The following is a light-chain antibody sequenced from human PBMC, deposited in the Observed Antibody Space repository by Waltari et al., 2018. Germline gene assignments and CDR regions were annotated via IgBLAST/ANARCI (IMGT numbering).Light chain of an antibody. CDR2: DAS. J-gene: IGKJ4*01. CDR3: QQYYSYPIT. Sequence: EIVLTQSPGTLYLSPVERATLSGRASQTDKNNNYLAWYQKKPGQAPRLLIYDASRRATGIPDRFSGSGSGTEFTLTISSLQPDDFATYYCQQYYSYPITFGGGTKVEIK. V-gene: IGKV3-20*01. CDR1: QTDKNNNY.